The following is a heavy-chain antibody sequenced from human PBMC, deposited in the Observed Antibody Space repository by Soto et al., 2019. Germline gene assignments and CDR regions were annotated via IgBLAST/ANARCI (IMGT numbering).Heavy chain of an antibody. D-gene: IGHD6-13*01. CDR3: ARGPFYSSSWLDY. V-gene: IGHV3-53*01. CDR1: GFTVSSNY. Sequence: PGGSLRLSCAASGFTVSSNYMSWVRQAPGKGLEWVSVIYSGGSTYYADSVKGRFTISRDNAENTLSLQMNSLRAEDTAVYYCARGPFYSSSWLDYWGQGTLVTVSS. J-gene: IGHJ4*02. CDR2: IYSGGST.